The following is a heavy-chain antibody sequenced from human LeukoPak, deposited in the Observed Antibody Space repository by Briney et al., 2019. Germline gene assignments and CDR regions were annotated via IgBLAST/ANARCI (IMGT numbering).Heavy chain of an antibody. CDR3: ARVARPLPDY. Sequence: PGGSLRLSCAASGFTFSDHYMDWVRQAPGKGLEWVGRTRNKANSYTTEYAASVKGRFTISRDDSKNSLYQQMNSLKTEDTALYYCARVARPLPDYWGQGTLVTVSS. D-gene: IGHD1-26*01. V-gene: IGHV3-72*01. CDR2: TRNKANSYTT. CDR1: GFTFSDHY. J-gene: IGHJ4*02.